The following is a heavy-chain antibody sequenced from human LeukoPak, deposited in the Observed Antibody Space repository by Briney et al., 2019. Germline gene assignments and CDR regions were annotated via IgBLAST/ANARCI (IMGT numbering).Heavy chain of an antibody. CDR1: GFTFSSYG. CDR2: ISYDGSHK. V-gene: IGHV3-30*03. CDR3: AGFSHKGV. Sequence: GGSLRLSCAASGFTFSSYGMHWVRQAPGKGLEWVAVISYDGSHKYSADSVKGRFTISRDNSKNTLYLQMISLRAEDTAVYYCAGFSHKGVWGQGTTVTVSS. J-gene: IGHJ6*02.